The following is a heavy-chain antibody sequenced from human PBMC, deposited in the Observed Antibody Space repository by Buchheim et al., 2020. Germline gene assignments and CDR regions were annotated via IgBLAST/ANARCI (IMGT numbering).Heavy chain of an antibody. V-gene: IGHV3-23*01. CDR1: GFTFNTYA. Sequence: EVQLLESGGGLVQPGGSLRLSCAASGFTFNTYAMSWVRQAPGRGLEWVSAISYSGGSPYYADSVRGRFTISRDNSKNTLYLQMNSLRVEDTAIYYCAKDRGYQLPDYYFDYWGQGTL. CDR2: ISYSGGSP. J-gene: IGHJ4*02. CDR3: AKDRGYQLPDYYFDY. D-gene: IGHD2-2*01.